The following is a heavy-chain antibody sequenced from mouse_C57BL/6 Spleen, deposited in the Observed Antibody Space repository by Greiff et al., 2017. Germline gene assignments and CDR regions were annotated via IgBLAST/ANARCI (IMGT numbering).Heavy chain of an antibody. Sequence: VHLVESGAELARPGASVKLSCKASGYTFTSYGISWVKQRTGQGLEWIGEIYPRSGNTYYNEKFKGKATLTADKSSSTAYMELRSLTSEDSAVYFCARGNYGSSGAYWGQGTLVTVSA. CDR3: ARGNYGSSGAY. J-gene: IGHJ3*01. V-gene: IGHV1-81*01. CDR1: GYTFTSYG. CDR2: IYPRSGNT. D-gene: IGHD1-1*01.